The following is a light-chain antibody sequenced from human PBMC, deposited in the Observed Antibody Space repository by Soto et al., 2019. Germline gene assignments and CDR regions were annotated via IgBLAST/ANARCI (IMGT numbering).Light chain of an antibody. CDR1: QTINNN. V-gene: IGKV3-20*01. Sequence: VMTQAPATLSVSPGERATLSCRASQTINNNVAWYQLKDGQAPRLLIYGASSRATGIPDRFSGSGSGTDFTLTISRLEPEDFAVYSCQQYGSSPLTFGGGTKVDIK. CDR3: QQYGSSPLT. J-gene: IGKJ4*01. CDR2: GAS.